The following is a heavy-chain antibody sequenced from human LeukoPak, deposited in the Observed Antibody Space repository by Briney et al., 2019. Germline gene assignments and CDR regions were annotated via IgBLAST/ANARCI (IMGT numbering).Heavy chain of an antibody. J-gene: IGHJ4*02. CDR1: GFTFSSYA. V-gene: IGHV3-23*01. CDR3: ARFGLRYYFDY. CDR2: ISGSGGST. D-gene: IGHD3-16*01. Sequence: PGGSLRLSCAASGFTFSSYAMSWVRQAPGKGLEWVSAISGSGGSTYYADSVKGRFTISRDNAKNSLYLQMNSLRAEDTAVYYCARFGLRYYFDYWGQGTLVTVSS.